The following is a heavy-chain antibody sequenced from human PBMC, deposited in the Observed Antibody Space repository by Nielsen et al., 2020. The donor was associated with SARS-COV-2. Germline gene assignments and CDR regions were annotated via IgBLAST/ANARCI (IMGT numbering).Heavy chain of an antibody. J-gene: IGHJ6*02. Sequence: WIRQPPGKGLEWVSYISSSSTIYYADSVKGRFTISRDNAKNSLYLQMNSLRDEDTAVYYCARDDSYYYGSKTEYYYGMDVWGQGTTVTVSS. D-gene: IGHD3-10*01. V-gene: IGHV3-48*02. CDR2: ISSSSTI. CDR3: ARDDSYYYGSKTEYYYGMDV.